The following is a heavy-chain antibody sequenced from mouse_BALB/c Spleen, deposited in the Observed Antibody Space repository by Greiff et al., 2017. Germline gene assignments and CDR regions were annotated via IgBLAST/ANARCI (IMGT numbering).Heavy chain of an antibody. CDR1: SYTFTDYA. V-gene: IGHV1-67*01. Sequence: VKLVESGPELVRPGVSVKISCKGSSYTFTDYAMHWVKQSHAKSLEWIGVFSNYYGNTNYNQKFKGKATMTVAKSSSTANMELARLTSEDSAVDYCARSVELPDYCDDWGQGTTRTVSS. J-gene: IGHJ2*01. D-gene: IGHD1-1*01. CDR2: FSNYYGNT. CDR3: ARSVELPDYCDD.